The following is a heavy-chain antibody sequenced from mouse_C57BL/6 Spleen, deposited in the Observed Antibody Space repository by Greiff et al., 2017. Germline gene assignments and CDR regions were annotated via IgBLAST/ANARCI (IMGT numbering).Heavy chain of an antibody. CDR3: ARSLLLRYLGD. Sequence: QVQLQQPGAELVMPGASVKLSCKASGYTFTSYWMHWVKQRPGQGLEWIGEIDPSDSYTNYNQKFKGKSTLTVDKSSSTAYMQLSSLTSEDSAVYYCARSLLLRYLGDWGQGTTLTVSS. J-gene: IGHJ2*01. V-gene: IGHV1-69*01. CDR1: GYTFTSYW. D-gene: IGHD1-1*01. CDR2: IDPSDSYT.